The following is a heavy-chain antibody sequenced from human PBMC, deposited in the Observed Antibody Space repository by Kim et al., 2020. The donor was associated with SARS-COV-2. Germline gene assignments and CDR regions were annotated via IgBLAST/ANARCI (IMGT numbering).Heavy chain of an antibody. Sequence: TDYADRGKGRFPISRDNSKHTLYLQMNSLRAEDTAVYYCARDNGYNWFDPWGQGTLVTVSS. J-gene: IGHJ5*02. CDR3: ARDNGYNWFDP. CDR2: T. V-gene: IGHV3-53*01.